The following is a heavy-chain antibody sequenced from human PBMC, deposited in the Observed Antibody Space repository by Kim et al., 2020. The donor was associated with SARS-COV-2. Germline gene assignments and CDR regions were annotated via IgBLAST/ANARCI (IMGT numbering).Heavy chain of an antibody. CDR3: ERKIGAAGFDI. Sequence: NDYAVSVKSRITINPDTSKNQFSLQLSSVTPEDTAVYYCERKIGAAGFDIWGQGTMVTVSS. CDR2: N. D-gene: IGHD3-10*01. V-gene: IGHV6-1*01. J-gene: IGHJ3*02.